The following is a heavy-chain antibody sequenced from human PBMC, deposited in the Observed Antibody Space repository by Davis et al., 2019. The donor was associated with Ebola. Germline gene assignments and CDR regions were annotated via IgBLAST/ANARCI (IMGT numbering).Heavy chain of an antibody. J-gene: IGHJ6*02. CDR3: AKGVVERYYWYGMDV. Sequence: GESLKISCAASGFTFSSYGMHWVRQAPGKGLEWVAVISYDGSNKYYADSVKGRFTISRDNSKNTLYLQMNSLRAEDTAVYYCAKGVVERYYWYGMDVWGQGTTVTVSS. V-gene: IGHV3-30*18. CDR2: ISYDGSNK. CDR1: GFTFSSYG. D-gene: IGHD1-26*01.